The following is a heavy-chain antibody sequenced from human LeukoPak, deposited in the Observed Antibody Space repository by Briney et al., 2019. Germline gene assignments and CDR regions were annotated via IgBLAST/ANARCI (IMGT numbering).Heavy chain of an antibody. CDR1: GYTFTGYY. V-gene: IGHV1-2*02. D-gene: IGHD4-11*01. J-gene: IGHJ4*02. CDR3: ARGSVRTTVTTGGDY. CDR2: INPNSGGT. Sequence: ASVKVSCKASGYTFTGYYMHWVRQAPGQGLEWMGWINPNSGGTNYAQKFQGRATMTRDTSISTAYMELSRLRSDDTAVYYCARGSVRTTVTTGGDYWGQGTLVTVSS.